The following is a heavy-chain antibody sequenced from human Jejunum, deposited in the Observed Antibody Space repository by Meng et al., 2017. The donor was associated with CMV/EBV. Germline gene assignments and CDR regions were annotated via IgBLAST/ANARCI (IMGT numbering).Heavy chain of an antibody. CDR3: AHQAVAGTRGWFDP. D-gene: IGHD6-19*01. V-gene: IGHV1-2*06. CDR2: INPNSGGT. J-gene: IGHJ5*02. CDR1: GYTFTGYY. Sequence: VQLVQSGAEGKKPGASVKVSCKASGYTFTGYYMHWVRQAPGQGLEWMGRINPNSGGTNYAQKFQGRVTMTRDTSISTAYMELSRLRSDDTAVYYCAHQAVAGTRGWFDPWGQGTLVTVSS.